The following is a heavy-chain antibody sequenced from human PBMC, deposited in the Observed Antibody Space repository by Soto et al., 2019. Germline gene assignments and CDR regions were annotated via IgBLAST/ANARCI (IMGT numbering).Heavy chain of an antibody. J-gene: IGHJ5*02. CDR1: GYTFTGYY. Sequence: GASVKVSCKASGYTFTGYYMHWVRQAPGQGLEWMGWINPSSGGTNYAQKFQGWVTMTRDTSISTAYMELSRLRSDDTAVYYCARDGDILAGYYANWFDPWGQGTLVTVSS. V-gene: IGHV1-2*04. CDR2: INPSSGGT. CDR3: ARDGDILAGYYANWFDP. D-gene: IGHD3-9*01.